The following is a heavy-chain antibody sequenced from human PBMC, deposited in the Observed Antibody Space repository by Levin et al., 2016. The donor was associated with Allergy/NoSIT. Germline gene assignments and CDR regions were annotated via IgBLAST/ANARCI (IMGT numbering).Heavy chain of an antibody. CDR2: IYYSGST. J-gene: IGHJ4*02. D-gene: IGHD2-15*01. V-gene: IGHV4-31*02. Sequence: PGKGLEWIGYIYYSGSTYYNPSLKSRVTISVDTSKNQFSLKLSSVTAADTAVYYCARDLDCSGGSCRDYWGQGTLVTVSS. CDR3: ARDLDCSGGSCRDY.